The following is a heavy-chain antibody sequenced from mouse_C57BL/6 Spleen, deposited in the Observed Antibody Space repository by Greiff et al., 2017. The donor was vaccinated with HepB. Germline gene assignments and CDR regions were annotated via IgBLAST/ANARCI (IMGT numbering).Heavy chain of an antibody. CDR3: VRHGGKGWYFDV. CDR2: IRSKSNNYAT. V-gene: IGHV10-1*01. J-gene: IGHJ1*03. D-gene: IGHD2-1*01. Sequence: GGGLVQPKGSLKLSCAASGFSFNTYAMNWVRQAPGKGLEWVARIRSKSNNYATYYADSVKDRFTISRDDSESMLYLQMNNLKTEDTAMYYCVRHGGKGWYFDVWGTGTTVTVSS. CDR1: GFSFNTYA.